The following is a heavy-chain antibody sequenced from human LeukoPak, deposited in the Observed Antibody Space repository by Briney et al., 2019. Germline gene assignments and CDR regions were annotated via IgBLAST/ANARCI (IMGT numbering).Heavy chain of an antibody. Sequence: PGGSLRLSCAVSGFIFRNYWMSWVRQAPGKGLEWVANIKQDGSDKYYVDSVKGRFTISRDNAKNSLYLQMNSLRAEDTAVYYCARFSGGHSSSWHPYYFDYWGQGTLVTVSS. CDR3: ARFSGGHSSSWHPYYFDY. CDR2: IKQDGSDK. CDR1: GFIFRNYW. D-gene: IGHD6-13*01. V-gene: IGHV3-7*03. J-gene: IGHJ4*02.